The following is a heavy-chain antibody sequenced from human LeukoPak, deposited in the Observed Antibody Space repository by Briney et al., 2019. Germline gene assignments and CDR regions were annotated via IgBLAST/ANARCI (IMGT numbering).Heavy chain of an antibody. J-gene: IGHJ4*02. CDR2: ISRTGSNL. CDR1: GFTFSDYY. Sequence: GGSLRLSCAASGFTFSDYYMSWIRQAPGKGPEWVSYISRTGSNLYYADSVKGRFTISRDNAKKSLYPQMNSLRAEDTAVYYCARTYYDILTGYNPYFDCWGQGILVTVSS. V-gene: IGHV3-11*04. CDR3: ARTYYDILTGYNPYFDC. D-gene: IGHD3-9*01.